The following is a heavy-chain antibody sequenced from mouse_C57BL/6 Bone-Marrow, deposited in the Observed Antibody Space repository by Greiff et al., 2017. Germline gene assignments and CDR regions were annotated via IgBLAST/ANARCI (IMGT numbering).Heavy chain of an antibody. CDR3: QICDGYSSWFAY. V-gene: IGHV1-64*01. D-gene: IGHD2-3*01. J-gene: IGHJ3*01. CDR2: IHPNSGST. CDR1: GYTFTSYW. Sequence: VQLQQPGAELVKPGASVKLSCKASGYTFTSYWMHWVKQRPGQGLEWIGMIHPNSGSTNYNEQFKSKATLTVDKSSSTAYMQLSSLTSEDSAVXDCQICDGYSSWFAYWGQGTLLTVSA.